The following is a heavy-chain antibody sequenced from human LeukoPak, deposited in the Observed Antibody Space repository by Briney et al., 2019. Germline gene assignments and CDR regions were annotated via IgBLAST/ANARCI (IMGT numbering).Heavy chain of an antibody. D-gene: IGHD3-9*01. V-gene: IGHV1-69*13. CDR2: IIPIFGTA. J-gene: IGHJ4*02. Sequence: SVKVSCKASGGTFSSYAISWVRQAPGQGLEWMGGIIPIFGTANYAQKFQGRVTITADESTSTAYMELSSLRSEDTAVYYCARATGKDILTGRKLDYWGQGTLVTISS. CDR3: ARATGKDILTGRKLDY. CDR1: GGTFSSYA.